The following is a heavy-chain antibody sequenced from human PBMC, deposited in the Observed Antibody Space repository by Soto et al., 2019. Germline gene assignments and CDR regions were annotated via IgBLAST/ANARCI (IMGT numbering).Heavy chain of an antibody. V-gene: IGHV3-23*01. J-gene: IGHJ4*02. D-gene: IGHD6-13*01. CDR3: ARGSSGYISSWYYFDY. CDR2: ISGIGGST. Sequence: GVSLRLSCAASGFTFTDYALSWVRQAPGKGLEWVATISGIGGSTYLAVSVKGRLSISRDNSKNTVSLLMNSLRAEDTAVYFCARGSSGYISSWYYFDYWGRGTLVTVSS. CDR1: GFTFTDYA.